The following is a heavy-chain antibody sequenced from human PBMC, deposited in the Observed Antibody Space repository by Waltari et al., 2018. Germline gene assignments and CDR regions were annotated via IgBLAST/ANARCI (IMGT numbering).Heavy chain of an antibody. CDR3: ARRVSTKGAFEV. V-gene: IGHV1-69*02. CDR1: GGPFSSVG. J-gene: IGHJ3*01. CDR2: ISPRPRIT. D-gene: IGHD5-12*01. Sequence: QVQLVQSGPEVKQPGSSVKVSCKSSGGPFSSVGLHWLRQAPGQGLAWMGKISPRPRITDYEQKFQCRLRITADRSTTTGYMELRTLGTEETAIDYCARRVSTKGAFEVWGRGTLVTVSP.